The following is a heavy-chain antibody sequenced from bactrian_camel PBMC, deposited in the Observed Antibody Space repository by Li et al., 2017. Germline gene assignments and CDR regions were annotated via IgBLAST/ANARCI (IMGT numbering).Heavy chain of an antibody. CDR2: IESDGST. J-gene: IGHJ4*01. D-gene: IGHD1*01. CDR1: GYTSNSYF. V-gene: IGHV3S26*01. CDR3: ASDPCSTFRGLGQDEYDY. Sequence: QVQLVESGGGSVQAGGSLRLSCAASGYTSNSYFMGWFRQAPGKEREGVAGIESDGSTSYADSVKGRFTISQDKAKHMLYLQMDSLRTEDTAMYYCASDPCSTFRGLGQDEYDYWGQGTQVTVS.